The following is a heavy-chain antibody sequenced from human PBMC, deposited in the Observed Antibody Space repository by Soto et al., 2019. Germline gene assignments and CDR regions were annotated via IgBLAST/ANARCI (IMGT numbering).Heavy chain of an antibody. D-gene: IGHD3-3*01. CDR1: GYSFTNYY. CDR2: INPSGGST. J-gene: IGHJ5*02. V-gene: IGHV1-46*03. Sequence: ASVKVSCKASGYSFTNYYIHWVRQAPGQGLEWMGMINPSGGSTNYAQQFQGRVTMTRDTSTSTGYMELSSLRYADKAVYYCARGGGITIFGVVIKPYNWFDPWGQGTLVTVSS. CDR3: ARGGGITIFGVVIKPYNWFDP.